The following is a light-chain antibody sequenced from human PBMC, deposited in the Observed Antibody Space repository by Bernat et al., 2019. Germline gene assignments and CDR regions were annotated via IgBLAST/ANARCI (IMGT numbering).Light chain of an antibody. CDR2: ATS. CDR3: LQSFSTPLS. V-gene: IGKV1-39*01. CDR1: EIIGANY. Sequence: EIQMTQSPSALSASLGDTVTITCRASEIIGANYLNWYQQRPGKAPQLLIYATSTLEPGVPSRFSGRGTGTSFTLTISGLQLEDFASYYCLQSFSTPLSFGGGTTVDIK. J-gene: IGKJ4*01.